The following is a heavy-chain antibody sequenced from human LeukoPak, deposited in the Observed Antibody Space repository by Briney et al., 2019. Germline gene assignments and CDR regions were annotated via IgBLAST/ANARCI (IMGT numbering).Heavy chain of an antibody. CDR2: ISNSGST. CDR1: GGSISSHY. Sequence: SETLSLTCTVSGGSISSHYWTWIRQSLVKGLGWIGDISNSGSTSYNPSLKSRVTISIDTSKNQFSLKLSSVTAADTAVYYCGRDALVGYFSYYYMDVWGKGTTVTVSS. D-gene: IGHD2-15*01. J-gene: IGHJ6*03. V-gene: IGHV4-59*11. CDR3: GRDALVGYFSYYYMDV.